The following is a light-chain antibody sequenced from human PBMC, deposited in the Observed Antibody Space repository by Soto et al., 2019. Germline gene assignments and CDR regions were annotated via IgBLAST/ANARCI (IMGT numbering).Light chain of an antibody. V-gene: IGLV3-1*01. CDR2: QDT. J-gene: IGLJ1*01. CDR3: QAWDSSAASYV. Sequence: SYELTQPPSVSVSPGQAASITCSGGILGDKYACWYQQKPGQSPVLVIYQDTKRPSGIPERFSASNSGNTATLTISGTQAVDEADYYCQAWDSSAASYVFGTGTKVTVL. CDR1: ILGDKY.